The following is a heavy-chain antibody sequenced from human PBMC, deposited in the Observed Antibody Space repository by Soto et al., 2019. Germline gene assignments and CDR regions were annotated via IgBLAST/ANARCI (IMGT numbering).Heavy chain of an antibody. CDR1: GFTFSSYG. J-gene: IGHJ6*02. V-gene: IGHV3-30*18. CDR2: ISYDGSNK. CDR3: AKTREQWLVRHYGMDV. D-gene: IGHD6-19*01. Sequence: GGSLRLSCAASGFTFSSYGMHWVRQAPGKGLEWVAVISYDGSNKYYADSVKGRFTISRDNSKNTLYLQMNSLRAEDTAVYYCAKTREQWLVRHYGMDVWGQGTTVTVSS.